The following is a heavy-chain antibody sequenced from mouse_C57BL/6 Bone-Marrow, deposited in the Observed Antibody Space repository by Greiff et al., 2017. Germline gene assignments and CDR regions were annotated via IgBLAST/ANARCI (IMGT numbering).Heavy chain of an antibody. CDR1: GYTFTSYW. CDR2: IYPGNSDT. CDR3: TRCFYYYGSRGFAY. J-gene: IGHJ3*01. D-gene: IGHD1-1*01. Sequence: VQLQQSGTVLARPGASVKMSCKTSGYTFTSYWMHWVKQRPGQGLEWIGAIYPGNSDTSYNQKFKGKAKLTAVTSASTASMELSSLTNEDSAVYYCTRCFYYYGSRGFAYWGQGTLVTVSA. V-gene: IGHV1-5*01.